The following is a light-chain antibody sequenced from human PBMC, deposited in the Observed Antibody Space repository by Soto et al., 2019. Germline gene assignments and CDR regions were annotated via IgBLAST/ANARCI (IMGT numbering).Light chain of an antibody. V-gene: IGKV1-5*01. J-gene: IGKJ1*01. Sequence: DILMTQSPSTLSASVGDRVTITCRATQSIGSWLAWYQRKPGKAPKVLIYDASSLETGTPLRFSGSGSGTEFTLTISNLQPDDFATYYCQQYQSYSWTFGQGTKVDIK. CDR3: QQYQSYSWT. CDR1: QSIGSW. CDR2: DAS.